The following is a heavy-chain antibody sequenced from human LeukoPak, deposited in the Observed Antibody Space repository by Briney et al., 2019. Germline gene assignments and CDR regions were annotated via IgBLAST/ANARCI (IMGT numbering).Heavy chain of an antibody. CDR1: GGSISSGSYY. V-gene: IGHV4-61*02. Sequence: SQTLSLTCTVSGGSISSGSYYWSWIRQPAGKGLEWIGRIYTSGSTNYNPSLKSRVTISVDTSKNRFSLKLSSVTAADTAVYYCARVSIAAAPRSVFDYWGQGTLVTVSS. D-gene: IGHD6-13*01. CDR2: IYTSGST. J-gene: IGHJ4*02. CDR3: ARVSIAAAPRSVFDY.